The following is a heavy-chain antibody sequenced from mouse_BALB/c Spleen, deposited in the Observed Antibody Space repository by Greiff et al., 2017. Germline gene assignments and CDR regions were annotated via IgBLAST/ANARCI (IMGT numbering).Heavy chain of an antibody. CDR3: ARDDYDPWFAY. J-gene: IGHJ3*01. Sequence: GASVKMSCKASGYTFTSYTMHWVKQRPGQGLEWIGYINPSSGYTEYNQKFKDKTTLTADKSSSTAYMQLSSLTSEDSAVYYCARDDYDPWFAYWGQGTLVTVSA. D-gene: IGHD2-4*01. V-gene: IGHV1-4*02. CDR1: GYTFTSYT. CDR2: INPSSGYT.